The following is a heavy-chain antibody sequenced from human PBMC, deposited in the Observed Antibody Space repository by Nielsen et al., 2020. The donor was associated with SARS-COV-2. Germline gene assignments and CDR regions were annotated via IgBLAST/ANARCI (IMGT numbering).Heavy chain of an antibody. J-gene: IGHJ4*02. CDR1: GYSFTSYW. CDR3: ARLHPGIAVAGTAVGDY. CDR2: IYPGDSDT. Sequence: GESLKISCQGSGYSFTSYWIGWVRQMPGKGLEWMGIIYPGDSDTRYSPSFQGQVTISADKSISTAYLQWSSLKASDTAMYYCARLHPGIAVAGTAVGDYWGQGTLVTVSS. V-gene: IGHV5-51*01. D-gene: IGHD6-19*01.